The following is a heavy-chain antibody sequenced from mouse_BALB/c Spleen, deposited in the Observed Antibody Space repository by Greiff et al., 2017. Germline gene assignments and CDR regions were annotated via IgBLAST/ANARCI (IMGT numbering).Heavy chain of an antibody. J-gene: IGHJ4*01. CDR1: GFTFSSFG. Sequence: EVKLVESGGGLVQPGGSRKLSCAASGFTFSSFGMHWVRQAPEKGLEWVAYISSGSSTIYYAATVKGRFTISRDNPKNTLFLQMTSLRSEDTAMYYCARSVITTPFYAMDYWGQGTSVTVSS. V-gene: IGHV5-17*02. D-gene: IGHD2-4*01. CDR3: ARSVITTPFYAMDY. CDR2: ISSGSSTI.